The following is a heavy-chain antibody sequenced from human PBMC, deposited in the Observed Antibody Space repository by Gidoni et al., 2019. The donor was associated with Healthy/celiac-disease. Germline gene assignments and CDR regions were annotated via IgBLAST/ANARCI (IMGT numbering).Heavy chain of an antibody. D-gene: IGHD3-10*01. V-gene: IGHV3-48*02. CDR1: GFTFSIYR. Sequence: EVQLVESWGGLVQPGGSLRLYCAASGFTFSIYRINWVRQAPGKGLEWVSYISSSSSTIYYADSVKGRFTISRDNAKNALYLQMNSLRDEDTAVYYCARDQYYYGSGSYPYNWFDPWGQGTLVTVSS. CDR2: ISSSSSTI. J-gene: IGHJ5*02. CDR3: ARDQYYYGSGSYPYNWFDP.